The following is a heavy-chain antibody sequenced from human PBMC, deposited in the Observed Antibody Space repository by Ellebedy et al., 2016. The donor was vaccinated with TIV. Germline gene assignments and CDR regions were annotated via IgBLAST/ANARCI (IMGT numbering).Heavy chain of an antibody. CDR2: IKNDGSDK. V-gene: IGHV3-7*01. J-gene: IGHJ4*02. CDR1: GFTFSSYA. D-gene: IGHD2-2*02. CDR3: ARGGCTSTSCYNGKDFDY. Sequence: GGSLRLSXAASGFTFSSYAMSWVRQAPGKGLEWVATIKNDGSDKYYVDSVKGRFTISRDNAKKSLYLQMNRLRAEDMAVYYCARGGCTSTSCYNGKDFDYWGQGTLVTVSS.